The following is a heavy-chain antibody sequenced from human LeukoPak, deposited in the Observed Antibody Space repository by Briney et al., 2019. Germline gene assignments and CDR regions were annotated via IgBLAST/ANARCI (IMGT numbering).Heavy chain of an antibody. CDR2: IIPILGIA. Sequence: GASVKVSCKASGGTFSSYAISWVRQAPGQGLEWMGRIIPILGIANYAQKFQGRVTITADKSTSTAYMELSSLRSEYTAVYYCARDSGPKSGYDFRYYGMDVWGQGTTVTVSS. CDR1: GGTFSSYA. J-gene: IGHJ6*02. D-gene: IGHD5-12*01. V-gene: IGHV1-69*04. CDR3: ARDSGPKSGYDFRYYGMDV.